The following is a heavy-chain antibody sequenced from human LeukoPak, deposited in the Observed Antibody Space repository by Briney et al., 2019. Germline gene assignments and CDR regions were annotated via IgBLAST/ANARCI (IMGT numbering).Heavy chain of an antibody. V-gene: IGHV1-46*01. CDR3: ARDGPVRAIFGVVIIGAFDI. D-gene: IGHD3-3*01. Sequence: ASVKVSCKASGYTFTSYYMHWVRQAPGQGLEWMGIINPCGGSTSYAQKFQGRVTMTRDTSTSTVYMELSSLRSEDTAVYYCARDGPVRAIFGVVIIGAFDIWGQGTMVTVSS. J-gene: IGHJ3*02. CDR1: GYTFTSYY. CDR2: INPCGGST.